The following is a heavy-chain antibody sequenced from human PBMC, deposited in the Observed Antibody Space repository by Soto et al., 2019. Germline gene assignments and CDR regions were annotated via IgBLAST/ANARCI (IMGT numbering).Heavy chain of an antibody. CDR1: GGTFSSYA. J-gene: IGHJ6*02. CDR3: AGRIAAAEVDDYYYYGMDV. V-gene: IGHV1-69*13. Sequence: SVKVSCKASGGTFSSYAISWVRQAPGQGLERMGGIIPIFGTANYAQKFQGRVTITADESTITAYMELSSLRSEDTAVYYRAGRIAAAEVDDYYYYGMDVWGQ. D-gene: IGHD6-13*01. CDR2: IIPIFGTA.